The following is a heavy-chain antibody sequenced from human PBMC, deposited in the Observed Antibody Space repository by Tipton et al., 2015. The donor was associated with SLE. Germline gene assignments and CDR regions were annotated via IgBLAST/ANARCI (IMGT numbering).Heavy chain of an antibody. CDR1: GFTVSSNY. CDR2: ISSSGSTI. D-gene: IGHD1-7*01. CDR3: AARRDWNYGY. Sequence: QLVQSGGGLIQPGGSLRLSCAASGFTVSSNYMSWVRQAPGKGLEWVSYISSSGSTIYYADSVKGRFTISRDNAKNSLYLQMNSLRAEDTAVYYCAARRDWNYGYWGQGTLVTVSS. V-gene: IGHV3-11*04. J-gene: IGHJ4*02.